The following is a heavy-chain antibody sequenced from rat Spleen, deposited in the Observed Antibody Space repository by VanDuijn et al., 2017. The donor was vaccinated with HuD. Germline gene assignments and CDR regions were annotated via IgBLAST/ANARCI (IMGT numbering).Heavy chain of an antibody. CDR2: ITNTGGST. V-gene: IGHV5-31*01. D-gene: IGHD1-2*01. CDR3: TGAGRSYIIWFAY. CDR1: GFTFNNYW. Sequence: EVQLVESGGGLVQPGRSLKLSCVASGFTFNNYWMAWVRQAPGKGLEWVASITNTGGSTYYPDSVKGRFTITRDNAKTTLYLQMNGLRSEDTATYYVTGAGRSYIIWFAYWGQGTLVTVSS. J-gene: IGHJ3*01.